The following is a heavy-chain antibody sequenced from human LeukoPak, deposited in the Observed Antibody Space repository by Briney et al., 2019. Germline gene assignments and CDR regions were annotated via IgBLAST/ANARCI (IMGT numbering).Heavy chain of an antibody. CDR1: GYTFTGYY. CDR3: ARVPLEWELLGPDY. V-gene: IGHV1-2*02. D-gene: IGHD1-26*01. Sequence: GASVRVSCKASGYTFTGYYMHWVRQAPGQGLEWMGWINPNSGGTNYAQKFQGRVTMTRDTSISTAYMELSRLRSDDTAVYYCARVPLEWELLGPDYWGQGTLVTVSS. CDR2: INPNSGGT. J-gene: IGHJ4*02.